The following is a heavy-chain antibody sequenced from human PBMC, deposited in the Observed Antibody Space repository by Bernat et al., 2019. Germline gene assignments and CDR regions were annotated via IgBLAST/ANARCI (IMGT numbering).Heavy chain of an antibody. CDR3: ARGTSTSAPYMDV. CDR1: GFTFSDYY. CDR2: ISSSSSYT. J-gene: IGHJ6*03. Sequence: QVQLVESGGGLVKPGGSLRLSYAASGFTFSDYYMSWIRQAPGKGLDWVSYISSSSSYTSYADSVKGRFTIARDNAKNSLYLQMNSLGAEDTAVYYCARGTSTSAPYMDVWGKGTTVTVSS. V-gene: IGHV3-11*05.